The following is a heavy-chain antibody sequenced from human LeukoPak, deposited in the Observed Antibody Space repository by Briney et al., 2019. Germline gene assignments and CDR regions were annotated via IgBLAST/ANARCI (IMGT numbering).Heavy chain of an antibody. V-gene: IGHV3-30*02. D-gene: IGHD3-16*01. J-gene: IGHJ6*03. CDR2: IRYDGTNI. CDR3: VRDRGDYFYMDV. CDR1: GFTFSNFG. Sequence: GGSLRLSCAASGFTFSNFGMHWVRQARGEGLEWVALIRYDGTNIYYADSVRGRLTISRDNSKNTLYLQMNSLRAEDTAVYYCVRDRGDYFYMDVWGKGTTVTVSS.